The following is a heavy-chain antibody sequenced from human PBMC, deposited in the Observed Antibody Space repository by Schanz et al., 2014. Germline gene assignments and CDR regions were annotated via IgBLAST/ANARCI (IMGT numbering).Heavy chain of an antibody. Sequence: EVQLLESGGGLVQPGGSLRLSCAVTGFTVSSNYMSWVRQAPGKGLEWIAYISSGGTTIYYADSVKGRFTISRDNAKSSLYLQMNSLRAEDTAVYYCARDRQQLVGRIGYYYGMDVWGQGTTVTVSS. V-gene: IGHV3-48*01. CDR1: GFTVSSNY. D-gene: IGHD6-13*01. CDR2: ISSGGTTI. CDR3: ARDRQQLVGRIGYYYGMDV. J-gene: IGHJ6*02.